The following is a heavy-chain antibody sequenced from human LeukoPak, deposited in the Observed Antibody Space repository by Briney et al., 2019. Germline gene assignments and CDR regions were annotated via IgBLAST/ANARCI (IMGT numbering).Heavy chain of an antibody. CDR1: GYTFTRYF. J-gene: IGHJ4*02. CDR2: INPSGGST. Sequence: GASVKVSCKASGYTFTRYFIHWVRQAPGRGLEWMGTINPSGGSTGYAQKFQGRVTMTRDTSTSTVYMELSSLRSEDTAVYYCAREGGGGIDIEPSFDYWGQGTLVTVSS. V-gene: IGHV1-46*01. D-gene: IGHD2-15*01. CDR3: AREGGGGIDIEPSFDY.